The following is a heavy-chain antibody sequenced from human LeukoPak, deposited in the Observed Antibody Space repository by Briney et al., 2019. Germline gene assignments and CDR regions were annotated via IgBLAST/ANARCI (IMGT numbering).Heavy chain of an antibody. CDR1: GFTFSSYS. CDR2: ISSSSSYI. J-gene: IGHJ2*01. Sequence: PGGSLRLSCAASGFTFSSYSMNWVRQAPGKGLEWVSSISSSSSYIYYADSVKGRFTISRDNAKNSLYLQMNSLRAEDTAVYYCARRVEARTFYWYFDLWGRGTLVTVSS. CDR3: ARRVEARTFYWYFDL. V-gene: IGHV3-21*01. D-gene: IGHD5-24*01.